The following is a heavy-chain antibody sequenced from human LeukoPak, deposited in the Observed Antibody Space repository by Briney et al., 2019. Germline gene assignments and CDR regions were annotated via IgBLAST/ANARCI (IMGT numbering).Heavy chain of an antibody. J-gene: IGHJ4*02. Sequence: PGGSLRLSCAASGFTFSSHDMHWVRQAPGKGLEWVAVIWYDGSDEYYADSVKGRFTISRDNSKNTLYLQMNSLRAEDTAVYYCAKEAIAGRWYFDYWGQGTLVTVSS. D-gene: IGHD4-23*01. CDR2: IWYDGSDE. CDR1: GFTFSSHD. CDR3: AKEAIAGRWYFDY. V-gene: IGHV3-33*06.